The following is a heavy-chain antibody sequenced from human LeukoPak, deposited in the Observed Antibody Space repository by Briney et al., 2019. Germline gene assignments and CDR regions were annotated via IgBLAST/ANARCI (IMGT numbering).Heavy chain of an antibody. Sequence: GASVKVSCKVSGYTLTELSMHWVRQAPGKGLAWMGGFDPEDGETIYAQKFQGRVTMTEDTSTDTAYMELSSLRSEGTAVYYCATAVGGVTTFDYWGQGTLVTVSS. CDR1: GYTLTELS. CDR2: FDPEDGET. CDR3: ATAVGGVTTFDY. J-gene: IGHJ4*02. V-gene: IGHV1-24*01. D-gene: IGHD3-22*01.